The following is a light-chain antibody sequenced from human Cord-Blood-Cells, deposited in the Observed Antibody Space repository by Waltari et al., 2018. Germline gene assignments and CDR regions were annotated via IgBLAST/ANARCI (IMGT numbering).Light chain of an antibody. Sequence: QSALTQPRSVSGSPGQSVTISCTGTSSDVGGYNYVSWYQQHPGKAPKLMIYDVSKRPSGVPDRFSGSKSGDTASLTSSGRQAEDEADYYCCSYAGSYTVFGGGTKLTVL. CDR1: SSDVGGYNY. CDR3: CSYAGSYTV. CDR2: DVS. J-gene: IGLJ2*01. V-gene: IGLV2-11*01.